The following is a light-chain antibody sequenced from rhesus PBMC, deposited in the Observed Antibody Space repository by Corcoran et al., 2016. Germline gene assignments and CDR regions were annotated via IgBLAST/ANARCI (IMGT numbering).Light chain of an antibody. J-gene: IGLJ6*01. V-gene: IGLV2S7*01. CDR1: SSDVGGYNY. CDR2: AVS. CDR3: CSYTTSSTVV. Sequence: QSAPTQPPSVSGSPGQSVTISCTGTSSDVGGYNYVSWYQQHPGKAPKLMIYAVSKRPSGVSDRFSGSKSGNTASLTISGLQAEDEADYYCCSYTTSSTVVFGSGTKLTAL.